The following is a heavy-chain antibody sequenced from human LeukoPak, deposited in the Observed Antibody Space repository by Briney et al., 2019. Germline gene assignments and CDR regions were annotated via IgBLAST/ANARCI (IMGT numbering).Heavy chain of an antibody. D-gene: IGHD3-9*01. CDR3: ARDYDILTGNPNFDY. J-gene: IGHJ4*02. Sequence: ASVKVSCKASGYTFTSYGISWVRQAPGQGLEWMGWISAYNGNTNYAQKLQGRVTMTTDTSTSTAYMELRSLRSDDTAAYYCARDYDILTGNPNFDYWGQGTLVTVSS. CDR1: GYTFTSYG. CDR2: ISAYNGNT. V-gene: IGHV1-18*04.